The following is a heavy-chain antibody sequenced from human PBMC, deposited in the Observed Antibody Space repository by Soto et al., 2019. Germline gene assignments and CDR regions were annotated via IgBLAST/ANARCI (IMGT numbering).Heavy chain of an antibody. V-gene: IGHV4-4*02. D-gene: IGHD1-26*01. CDR3: ARVSGSYYYGMDV. CDR1: GGSISSSNW. CDR2: IYHSGST. Sequence: QVQLQESGPGLVKPSGTLSLTCAVSGGSISSSNWWSWVRQPPGKGLEWIGEIYHSGSTNYNPSLKSRGTISVDKSKNQCSLKLSSVIAADTAVYYCARVSGSYYYGMDVWGQGTTVTVSS. J-gene: IGHJ6*02.